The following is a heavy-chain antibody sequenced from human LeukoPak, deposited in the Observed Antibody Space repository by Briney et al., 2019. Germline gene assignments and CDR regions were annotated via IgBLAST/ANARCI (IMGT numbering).Heavy chain of an antibody. Sequence: SETLSLTCTVSGGSLSSYYWSWIRQPAGKGLEWIGRIYTSGSTNYNPSLKSRVTISVDTSKTQFSLKLSSVTAADTAVYYCARRYYYGSGRDWFDPWGQGTLVTVSS. V-gene: IGHV4-4*07. CDR3: ARRYYYGSGRDWFDP. CDR2: IYTSGST. CDR1: GGSLSSYY. J-gene: IGHJ5*02. D-gene: IGHD3-10*01.